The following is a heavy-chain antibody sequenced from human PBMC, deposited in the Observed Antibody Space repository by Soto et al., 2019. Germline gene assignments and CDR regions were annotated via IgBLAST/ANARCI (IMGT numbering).Heavy chain of an antibody. CDR3: VKQRDVVVVTATRRPPNWFDP. CDR2: ISGSGEST. V-gene: IGHV3-23*01. Sequence: GGSLRLSCAASGFTFSAYAISWVRQAPGKGLEWVSGISGSGESTHYTDSVKGRFTISRDKSKNTLYLQMNSLRAEDTAVYYCVKQRDVVVVTATRRPPNWFDPWGQGTLVTVSS. J-gene: IGHJ5*02. CDR1: GFTFSAYA. D-gene: IGHD2-21*02.